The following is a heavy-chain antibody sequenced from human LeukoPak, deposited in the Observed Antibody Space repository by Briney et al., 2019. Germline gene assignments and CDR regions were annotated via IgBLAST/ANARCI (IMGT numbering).Heavy chain of an antibody. CDR3: ASSIGYSSSYYY. D-gene: IGHD6-13*01. J-gene: IGHJ4*02. CDR1: GYSFTSYW. Sequence: GESLQISCKGSGYSFTSYWIGWARQMPGKGLEWMGIIYPGVSDTRYSPSFQGQVTISADKSISTAYLQWGSLKASDTAMYYCASSIGYSSSYYYWGQGTLVTVSS. V-gene: IGHV5-51*01. CDR2: IYPGVSDT.